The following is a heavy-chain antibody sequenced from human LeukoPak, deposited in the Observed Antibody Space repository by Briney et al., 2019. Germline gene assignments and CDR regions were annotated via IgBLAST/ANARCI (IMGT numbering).Heavy chain of an antibody. D-gene: IGHD2-15*01. CDR3: ARQTCSGGSCFLFYSGMDV. Sequence: SETLSLTCTVSGGSFSSTSYYWNWIRQPPGKGLGWIGSIHYSGDTSYNPSLNSRITISVDTSKNQFSLKLSSVTATDTAVYYCARQTCSGGSCFLFYSGMDVWGQGTTVTVSS. CDR1: GGSFSSTSYY. V-gene: IGHV4-39*01. J-gene: IGHJ6*02. CDR2: IHYSGDT.